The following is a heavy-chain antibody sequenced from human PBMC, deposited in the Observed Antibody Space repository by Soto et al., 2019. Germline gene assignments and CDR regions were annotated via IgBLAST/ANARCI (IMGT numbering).Heavy chain of an antibody. D-gene: IGHD2-8*01. CDR1: GFTVSSNY. J-gene: IGHJ6*03. CDR3: AREGMVYATHYRDV. V-gene: IGHV3-66*01. Sequence: GGSLRLSCAASGFTVSSNYMSWVRQAPGKGLEWVSVIYSGGSTYYADSVKGRFTISRDNSKNTLYLQMNSLRAEDRFVYYCAREGMVYATHYRDVWGKGTTVTVSS. CDR2: IYSGGST.